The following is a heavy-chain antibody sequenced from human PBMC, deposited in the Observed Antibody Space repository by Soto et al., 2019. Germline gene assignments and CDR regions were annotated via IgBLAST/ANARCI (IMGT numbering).Heavy chain of an antibody. CDR2: ICNSGTT. CDR1: GGSIRSYC. Sequence: QVQLQESGPTLVKPSETLSLTCTVSGGSIRSYCWTWIRQPPGEGLEWIGCICNSGTTNYNPSLMSRVATSIDTQKNQFYLQLSSVTVADTAFYYCEGGGSIVVATRRLMDVRGKGTTVTDSS. J-gene: IGHJ6*03. D-gene: IGHD3-22*01. V-gene: IGHV4-59*03. CDR3: EGGGSIVVATRRLMDV.